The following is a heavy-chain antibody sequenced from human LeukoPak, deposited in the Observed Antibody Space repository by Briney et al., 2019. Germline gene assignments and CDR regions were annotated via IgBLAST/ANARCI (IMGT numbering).Heavy chain of an antibody. D-gene: IGHD3-22*01. CDR2: IRYDGSNK. Sequence: PGGSLRLSCAASGFTSSSYGMHWVRQAPGKGLEWVAFIRYDGSNKYYADSVKGRFTISRDNSKNTLYLQMNSLRAEDTAVYYCAKDSSVYYYDSRNCDYWGQGTLVTVSS. CDR1: GFTSSSYG. J-gene: IGHJ4*02. CDR3: AKDSSVYYYDSRNCDY. V-gene: IGHV3-30*02.